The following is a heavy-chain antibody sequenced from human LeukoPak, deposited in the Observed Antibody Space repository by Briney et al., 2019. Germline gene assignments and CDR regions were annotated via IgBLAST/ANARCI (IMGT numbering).Heavy chain of an antibody. J-gene: IGHJ3*02. V-gene: IGHV3-21*04. Sequence: GGSLRLSCAASGFTFSSYSMNWVRQAPGKGLEWVSSISSSSSYIYYADSVKGRFTISRDNAKNSLYLQMNSLRAEVTAVYYCATRLRYFDWLFHDAFDIWGQGTMVTVSS. D-gene: IGHD3-9*01. CDR2: ISSSSSYI. CDR1: GFTFSSYS. CDR3: ATRLRYFDWLFHDAFDI.